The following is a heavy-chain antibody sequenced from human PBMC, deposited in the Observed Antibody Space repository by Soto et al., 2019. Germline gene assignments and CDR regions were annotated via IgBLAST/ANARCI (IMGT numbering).Heavy chain of an antibody. Sequence: ASVKVSCKASGYTFTGYYMHWVRQAPGQGLEWMGWINPNSGGTNYAQKFQGWVTMTRDTSISTAYMELSRLRSDDTAVYYCARGFFGVDEDRFDPWGQGTLVTVSS. CDR2: INPNSGGT. CDR1: GYTFTGYY. CDR3: ARGFFGVDEDRFDP. D-gene: IGHD3-3*01. J-gene: IGHJ5*02. V-gene: IGHV1-2*04.